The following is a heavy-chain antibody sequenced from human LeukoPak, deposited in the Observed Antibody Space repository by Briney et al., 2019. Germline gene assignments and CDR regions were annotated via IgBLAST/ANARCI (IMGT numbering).Heavy chain of an antibody. CDR2: ITASGTAM. D-gene: IGHD3-22*01. CDR3: ARGPGSSGGAYVGDY. V-gene: IGHV3-48*04. Sequence: GGSLRLSCAASGFTFSSYSMNWVRQAPGKGLEWVSHITASGTAMFYADSVKGRFSISRDNGENTLYLQMNSLRVEDTAVYYCARGPGSSGGAYVGDYWGHGTLVTVSS. CDR1: GFTFSSYS. J-gene: IGHJ4*01.